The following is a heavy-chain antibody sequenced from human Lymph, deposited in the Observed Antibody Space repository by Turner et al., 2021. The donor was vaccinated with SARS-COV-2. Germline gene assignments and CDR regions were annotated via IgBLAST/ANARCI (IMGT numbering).Heavy chain of an antibody. J-gene: IGHJ4*02. CDR3: AKEGLSGRRLQFVPYFAY. D-gene: IGHD5-12*01. Sequence: EVQLVESGGGVVQPGGYLRLSCAVSAFTFDDYAMHWVRQAPGKGLEWVSLISGDGGSTYYADSVKGRFTISRDDSKNSLYLQINSLRTEDTALYYCAKEGLSGRRLQFVPYFAYWGQGTLVSVSS. CDR1: AFTFDDYA. V-gene: IGHV3-43*02. CDR2: ISGDGGST.